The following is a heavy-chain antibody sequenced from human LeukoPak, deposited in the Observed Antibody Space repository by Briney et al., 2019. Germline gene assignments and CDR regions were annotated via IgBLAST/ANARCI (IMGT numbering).Heavy chain of an antibody. Sequence: ESLKLSCKGSGYSFTSYWIGWVRQRPGKGVEWRGGIYPGESDTRYSPSFQGQVTIPADKSISTAYLQSSSLKASDTAMYYCARHSGSTTRLGYYYYYMEVWGKGTTVTVSS. J-gene: IGHJ6*03. CDR2: IYPGESDT. V-gene: IGHV5-51*01. CDR1: GYSFTSYW. CDR3: ARHSGSTTRLGYYYYYMEV. D-gene: IGHD3-10*01.